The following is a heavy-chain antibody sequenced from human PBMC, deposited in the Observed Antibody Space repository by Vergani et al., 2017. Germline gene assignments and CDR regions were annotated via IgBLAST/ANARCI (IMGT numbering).Heavy chain of an antibody. D-gene: IGHD6-6*01. CDR1: GFTFSSYS. V-gene: IGHV3-48*04. CDR2: ISSSSSTI. J-gene: IGHJ4*02. CDR3: ATAACPH. Sequence: EVQLVESGGGLLQPGGSLRLSCAASGFTFSSYSMNWVRQAPGKGLEWVSYISSSSSTIYYADSVKGRFTISIDNAKNSLYLQMTSLCAEDTAVYYCATAACPHWGQGTLVTVSS.